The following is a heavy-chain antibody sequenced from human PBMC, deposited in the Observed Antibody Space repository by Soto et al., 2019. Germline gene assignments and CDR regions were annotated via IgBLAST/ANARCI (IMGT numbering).Heavy chain of an antibody. CDR2: ISAYTGNT. CDR1: GYTFTDYG. V-gene: IGHV1-18*01. D-gene: IGHD1-26*01. CDR3: ARGPESRSTAYFDY. J-gene: IGHJ4*02. Sequence: ASVKVSCKASGYTFTDYGITWVRQAPGQGLEWMGWISAYTGNTNYAQKVQGRVTMSTDTSTSTAYLELRSLRSDDTAVYYCARGPESRSTAYFDYWGQGALVTVSS.